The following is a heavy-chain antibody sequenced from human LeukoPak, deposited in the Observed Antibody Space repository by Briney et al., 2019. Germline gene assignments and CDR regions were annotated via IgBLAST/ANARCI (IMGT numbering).Heavy chain of an antibody. J-gene: IGHJ4*02. V-gene: IGHV4-39*01. D-gene: IGHD3-22*01. CDR3: ARLYYDSSGYYQICYFDY. CDR2: IYYSGST. CDR1: GGSISSSSYY. Sequence: SETLSLTCTISGGSISSSSYYWGWIRQPPGKGLEWIGSIYYSGSTYYNPSLKSRVTISVDTSKNQFSLNLSSVTAADTAVYYCARLYYDSSGYYQICYFDYWGQGTLVTVSS.